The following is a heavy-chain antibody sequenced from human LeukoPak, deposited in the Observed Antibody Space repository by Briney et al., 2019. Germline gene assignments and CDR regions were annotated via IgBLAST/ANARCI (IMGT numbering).Heavy chain of an antibody. J-gene: IGHJ4*02. CDR1: GGSISSYY. Sequence: NASETLSLTCTVSGGSISSYYWSWIRQPPGTGLEWIGYIYYSGSTNYNPSLKSRVTISVDTSKNQFSLKLSSVTAADTAVYYCARSGYSYGWDYFDYWGQGTLVTVSS. CDR3: ARSGYSYGWDYFDY. V-gene: IGHV4-59*01. D-gene: IGHD5-18*01. CDR2: IYYSGST.